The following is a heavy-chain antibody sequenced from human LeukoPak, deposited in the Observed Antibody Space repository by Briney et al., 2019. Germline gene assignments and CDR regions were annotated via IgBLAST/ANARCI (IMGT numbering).Heavy chain of an antibody. CDR3: AKVLDPDSNLGYYYYGMDV. CDR2: ISGSGGST. Sequence: GGSLRLSCAASGFTFSSYWMHWVRQAPGKGLEWVSAISGSGGSTYYADSVKGRFTISRDNSKNTLYLQMNSLRAEDTAVYYCAKVLDPDSNLGYYYYGMDVWGQGTTVTVSS. D-gene: IGHD3-9*01. J-gene: IGHJ6*02. V-gene: IGHV3-23*01. CDR1: GFTFSSYW.